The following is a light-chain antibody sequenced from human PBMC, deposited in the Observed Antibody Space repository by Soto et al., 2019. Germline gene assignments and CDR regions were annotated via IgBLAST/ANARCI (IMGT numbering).Light chain of an antibody. J-gene: IGKJ2*01. Sequence: DIQMTQSPSTLSASVGDRVTITCRASHSISSLLAWYQQKPGKAPKVIIYDISNLESGVPSRFSGSGSGTEVTLTISSLQPEDFATYYFQEYNTFSFTFGQGTRLEI. CDR1: HSISSL. V-gene: IGKV1-5*01. CDR3: QEYNTFSFT. CDR2: DIS.